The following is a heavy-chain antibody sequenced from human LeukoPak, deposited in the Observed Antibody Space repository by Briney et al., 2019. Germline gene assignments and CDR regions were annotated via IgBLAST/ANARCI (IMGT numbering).Heavy chain of an antibody. Sequence: PGRSLRLSCAASGFPFTSYPLHWVRQAPGKGLEWVAVISYDGSDKYDTDSVKGRFTISRDNAKSTLYLQMNSLRPEDTAVYYCATIAVAALGGDYWGQGTLVTVSS. V-gene: IGHV3-30*04. CDR1: GFPFTSYP. CDR2: ISYDGSDK. CDR3: ATIAVAALGGDY. D-gene: IGHD6-19*01. J-gene: IGHJ4*02.